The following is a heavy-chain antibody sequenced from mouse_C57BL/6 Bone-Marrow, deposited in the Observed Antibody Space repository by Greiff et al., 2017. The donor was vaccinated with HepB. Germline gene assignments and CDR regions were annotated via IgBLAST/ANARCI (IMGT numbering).Heavy chain of an antibody. CDR1: GYTFTSYW. Sequence: QVQLQQSGAELVRPGSSVKLSCKASGYTFTSYWMQWVKQRPIQGLEWIGNIDPSDSETNYNQKFKDKATLTVDKSSSTAYMQLSSLTSEDSAVYYCASDYYGSTMDYWGQGTSVTVSS. CDR2: IDPSDSET. CDR3: ASDYYGSTMDY. V-gene: IGHV1-52*01. J-gene: IGHJ4*01. D-gene: IGHD1-1*01.